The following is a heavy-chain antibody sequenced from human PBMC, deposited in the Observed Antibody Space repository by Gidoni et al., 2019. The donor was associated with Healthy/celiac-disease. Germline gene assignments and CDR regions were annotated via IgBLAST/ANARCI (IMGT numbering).Heavy chain of an antibody. D-gene: IGHD3-22*01. Sequence: QVQLVQSGAEVKKPGASVKVSCKASGYTFTSYYMHWVRQAPGQGLEWMGIINPSGGSTSYAQKFQGRVTMTRDTSTSTVYMELSSLRSEDTAVYYCAIGDSSGPLTEPRLDILNWGQGTLVTVSS. CDR1: GYTFTSYY. V-gene: IGHV1-46*01. CDR3: AIGDSSGPLTEPRLDILN. CDR2: INPSGGST. J-gene: IGHJ4*02.